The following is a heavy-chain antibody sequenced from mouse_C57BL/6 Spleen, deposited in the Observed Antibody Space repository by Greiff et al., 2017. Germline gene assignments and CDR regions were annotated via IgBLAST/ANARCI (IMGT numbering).Heavy chain of an antibody. V-gene: IGHV1-15*01. CDR2: IDPETGGT. CDR1: GYTFTDYE. Sequence: QVQLQQSGAELVRPGASVTLSCKASGYTFTDYEMHWVKQTPVHGLEWIGAIDPETGGTAYNQKFKGKAILTADKSSSTAYMELRSLTSEDSAVYYCRYYYGSSGYFDVWGTGTTVTVSS. J-gene: IGHJ1*03. CDR3: RYYYGSSGYFDV. D-gene: IGHD1-1*01.